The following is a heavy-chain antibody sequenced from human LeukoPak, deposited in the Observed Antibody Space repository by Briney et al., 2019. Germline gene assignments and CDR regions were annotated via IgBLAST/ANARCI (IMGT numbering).Heavy chain of an antibody. V-gene: IGHV4-31*03. CDR3: ARSGSGSFAPYSYYGMDV. Sequence: PSETLSLTCTVSGGSISSGGYNWSWIRQLPGKGLGWIGYIYYSENTSGSTRYTPSLKSRVTISVDTSKNQCSPRLNSVTAADTAVYYCARSGSGSFAPYSYYGMDVWGQGTTVSVSS. J-gene: IGHJ6*02. CDR1: GGSISSGGYN. D-gene: IGHD3-10*01. CDR2: IYYSENTSGST.